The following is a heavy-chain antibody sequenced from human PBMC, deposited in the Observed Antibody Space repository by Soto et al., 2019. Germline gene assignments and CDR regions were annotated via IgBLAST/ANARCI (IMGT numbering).Heavy chain of an antibody. CDR3: ATGRITGTSVSSWFDP. CDR1: GGTFSSYA. V-gene: IGHV1-69*13. D-gene: IGHD1-20*01. Sequence: ASVKVSCKASGGTFSSYAISWVRQAPGQGLEWMGGIIPIFGTANYAQKFQGRVTITADESTSTAYMELSSLRSEDPAVYYCATGRITGTSVSSWFDPWGQGTLVTVSS. CDR2: IIPIFGTA. J-gene: IGHJ5*02.